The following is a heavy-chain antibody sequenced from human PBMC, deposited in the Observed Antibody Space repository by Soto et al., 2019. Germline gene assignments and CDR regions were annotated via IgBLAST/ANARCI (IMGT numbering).Heavy chain of an antibody. D-gene: IGHD5-12*01. CDR3: ARGRSTTLLF. V-gene: IGHV4-34*01. CDR2: INHSGST. J-gene: IGHJ6*02. Sequence: SETLSLTCAVYGGSFSGYYWSWIRQPPGKGLEWIGEINHSGSTNYNPSLKSRVTISVDTSKNQFSLKLSSVTAADTAVYYCARGRSTTLLFWGQGTTVTVSS. CDR1: GGSFSGYY.